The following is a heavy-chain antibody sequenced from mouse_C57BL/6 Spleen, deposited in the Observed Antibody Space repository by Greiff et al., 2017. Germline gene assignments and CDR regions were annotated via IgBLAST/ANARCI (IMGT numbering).Heavy chain of an antibody. CDR2: IDPSDSYT. V-gene: IGHV1-69*01. J-gene: IGHJ3*01. CDR1: GYTFTSYW. CDR3: ARSMITTAVEGFAY. D-gene: IGHD1-1*01. Sequence: QVQLQQPGAELVMPGASVKLSCKASGYTFTSYWMHWVKQRPGQGLEWIGEIDPSDSYTNYNQKFKGKSTLTVDKSSSTAYMQLSSLTSEDSAVYYCARSMITTAVEGFAYWGQGTLVTVSA.